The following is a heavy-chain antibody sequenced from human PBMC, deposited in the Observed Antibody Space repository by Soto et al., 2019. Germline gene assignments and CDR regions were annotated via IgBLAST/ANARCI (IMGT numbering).Heavy chain of an antibody. V-gene: IGHV4-4*07. CDR1: GGSISSYY. D-gene: IGHD6-6*01. CDR3: ARGFRIAARPNYYYYGMDV. J-gene: IGHJ6*02. Sequence: QVQLQESGPGLVKPSETLSLTCTVSGGSISSYYWSWIRQPAGKGLEWIGRIYTSGSTNYNPSLKGRVTMSVDTSKNQCSLKLSSVTAADTAVYYCARGFRIAARPNYYYYGMDVWGQGTTVTVSS. CDR2: IYTSGST.